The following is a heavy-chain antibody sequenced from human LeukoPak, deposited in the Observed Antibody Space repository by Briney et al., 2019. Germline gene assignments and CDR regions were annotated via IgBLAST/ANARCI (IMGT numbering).Heavy chain of an antibody. Sequence: SETLSLTCTVSGGSISSYYWSWIRQPPGKGLEWIGYIYYSGSTNYNPSLKSRVTISVDTSKNQLSLKLSSVTAADTAVYYCARDRVDCSSTSCYGVGYYYYGMDVWGKGTTVTVSS. CDR3: ARDRVDCSSTSCYGVGYYYYGMDV. CDR2: IYYSGST. D-gene: IGHD2-2*01. CDR1: GGSISSYY. V-gene: IGHV4-59*01. J-gene: IGHJ6*04.